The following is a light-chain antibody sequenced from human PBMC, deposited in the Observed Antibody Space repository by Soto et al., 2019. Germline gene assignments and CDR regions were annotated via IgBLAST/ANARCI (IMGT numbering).Light chain of an antibody. CDR2: DAF. V-gene: IGKV3-11*01. J-gene: IGKJ4*01. CDR3: QQRSNWPST. Sequence: EIVLTQSPVTLSLSPGERATLSCRASQSVRSYLAWYQQKPGQAPRLLIYDAFKRATRIPARFSGSGSGTDFTLTISSLEPEDFAVYYCQQRSNWPSTFGGGTKVEIK. CDR1: QSVRSY.